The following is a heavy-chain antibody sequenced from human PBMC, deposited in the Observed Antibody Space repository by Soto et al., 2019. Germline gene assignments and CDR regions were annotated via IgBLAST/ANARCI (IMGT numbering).Heavy chain of an antibody. Sequence: GGSLRLSCAAAGFTFSSYSMNWVRQAPGKGLEWVSYISSSSSTIYYADSVKGRFTISRDNAKNSLYLQMNSLRDEDTAVYYCARSQDSSSWYPLGYWGQGTLFTVPS. CDR2: ISSSSSTI. V-gene: IGHV3-48*02. J-gene: IGHJ4*02. CDR1: GFTFSSYS. CDR3: ARSQDSSSWYPLGY. D-gene: IGHD6-13*01.